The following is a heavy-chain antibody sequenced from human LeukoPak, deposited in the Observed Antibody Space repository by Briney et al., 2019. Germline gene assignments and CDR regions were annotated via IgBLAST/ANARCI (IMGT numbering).Heavy chain of an antibody. CDR2: MNPNSGNT. CDR3: ARGGYNWNSVPLAIYYYYGMDV. Sequence: ASVKVSCKASGYTCTSYDINWVRQAPGQGLEWMGWMNPNSGNTGYAQKFQGRVTMTRNTSISTAYMELSSLRSEDTAVYYCARGGYNWNSVPLAIYYYYGMDVWGQGTTVTVSS. J-gene: IGHJ6*02. D-gene: IGHD1-7*01. CDR1: GYTCTSYD. V-gene: IGHV1-8*01.